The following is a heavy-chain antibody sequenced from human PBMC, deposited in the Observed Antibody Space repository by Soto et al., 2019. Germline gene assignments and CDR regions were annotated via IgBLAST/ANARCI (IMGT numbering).Heavy chain of an antibody. J-gene: IGHJ4*02. CDR1: GGSINSGGYY. CDR3: ARGGPCDSDCYPAFDY. CDR2: IYYSGTT. D-gene: IGHD2-21*02. V-gene: IGHV4-31*03. Sequence: SETMYLTCTVSGGSINSGGYYWSWISQHPGKGLEWIGFIYYSGTTYYNPSLKTRVTISVDTSKNQLSLKLSSVTAADTAVYYCARGGPCDSDCYPAFDYWGQGTQVTASS.